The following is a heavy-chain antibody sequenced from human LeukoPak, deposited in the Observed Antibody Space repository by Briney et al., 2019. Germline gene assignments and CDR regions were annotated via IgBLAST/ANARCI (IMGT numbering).Heavy chain of an antibody. CDR2: IDRNGGSP. J-gene: IGHJ4*02. V-gene: IGHV3-20*04. CDR1: GFRIEDYG. D-gene: IGHD3-10*01. CDR3: AKGPNFGSWRAVHY. Sequence: GGSLRLSCVASGFRIEDYGMAWVRQAPGKGLEWVSGIDRNGGSPSYADSVKGRFTMSRDKSKNTLYLQMNSLRTDDTAIYYCAKGPNFGSWRAVHYWGQGSLVTVSS.